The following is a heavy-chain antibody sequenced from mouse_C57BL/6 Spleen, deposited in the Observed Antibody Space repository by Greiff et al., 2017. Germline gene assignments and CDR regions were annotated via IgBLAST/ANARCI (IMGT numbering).Heavy chain of an antibody. CDR2: IDPSDSYT. D-gene: IGHD2-3*01. CDR1: GYTFTSYW. V-gene: IGHV1-69*01. CDR3: ARTCDGYYVDWYFDV. J-gene: IGHJ1*03. Sequence: VQLQQSGAELVMPGASVKLSCKASGYTFTSYWMHWVKQRPGQGLEWIGEIDPSDSYTNCNQKFKGKSTLTVDKSSSTAYMQLSSLTSEDSAVYYCARTCDGYYVDWYFDVWGTGTTVTVSS.